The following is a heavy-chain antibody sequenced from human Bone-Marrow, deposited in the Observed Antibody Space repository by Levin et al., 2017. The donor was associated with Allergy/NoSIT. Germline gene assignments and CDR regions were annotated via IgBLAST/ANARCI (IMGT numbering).Heavy chain of an antibody. CDR1: GYSFTSYW. CDR3: ASLLGSLVRKSAEYFQH. Sequence: GESLKISCKGSGYSFTSYWIGWVRQMPGKGLEWMGIIYPGDSDTRYSPSFQGQVTISADKSISTAYLQWSSLKASDTAMYYYASLLGSLVRKSAEYFQHWGQGTLVTVSS. V-gene: IGHV5-51*01. CDR2: IYPGDSDT. D-gene: IGHD7-27*01. J-gene: IGHJ1*01.